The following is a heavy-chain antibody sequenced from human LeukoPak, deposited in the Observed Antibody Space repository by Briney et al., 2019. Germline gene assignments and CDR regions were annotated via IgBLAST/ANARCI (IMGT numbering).Heavy chain of an antibody. J-gene: IGHJ6*02. CDR3: ARDPTPRYWSGGSCYTHYGMDV. CDR2: IISSSSYI. V-gene: IGHV3-21*01. Sequence: GGSLRLSCAASGFTFCSYFTRWVRQAPGEGREWVSSIISSSSYIYYADSVKGRLTISRDNAKNSLYLQMNSLRAEDTAVYYCARDPTPRYWSGGSCYTHYGMDVWGQGTTVTVSS. D-gene: IGHD2-15*01. CDR1: GFTFCSYF.